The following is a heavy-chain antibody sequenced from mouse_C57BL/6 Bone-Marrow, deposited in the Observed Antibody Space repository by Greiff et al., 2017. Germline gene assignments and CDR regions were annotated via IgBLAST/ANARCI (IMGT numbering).Heavy chain of an antibody. CDR1: GYTFTTYP. CDR2: FHPYNDDT. J-gene: IGHJ2*01. V-gene: IGHV1-47*01. CDR3: ARSSTFFYYFDY. Sequence: VQLQQSGAELVKPGASVKMSCKASGYTFTTYPIERMKQKHGNSLEWIGNFHPYNDDTKYNEKFKGKATLTVEKSSNTVYLELCRLTSDDSAVYYGARSSTFFYYFDYWGQGTTLTVSS. D-gene: IGHD5-1*01.